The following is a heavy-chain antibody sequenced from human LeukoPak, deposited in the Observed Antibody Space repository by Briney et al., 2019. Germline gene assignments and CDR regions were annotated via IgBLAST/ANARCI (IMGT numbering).Heavy chain of an antibody. CDR3: ARLYGPYSGYDRQYDAFDI. J-gene: IGHJ3*02. CDR2: IYPGDSDT. Sequence: GESLKISCKGSGYSFTSYWIGWVRRMPGKGLEWMGIIYPGDSDTRYSPSFQGQVTISADKSISTAYLQWSSLKASDTAMYYCARLYGPYSGYDRQYDAFDIWGQGTMVTVSS. V-gene: IGHV5-51*01. CDR1: GYSFTSYW. D-gene: IGHD5-12*01.